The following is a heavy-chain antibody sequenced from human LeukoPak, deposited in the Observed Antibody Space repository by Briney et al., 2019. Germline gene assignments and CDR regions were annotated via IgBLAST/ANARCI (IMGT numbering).Heavy chain of an antibody. CDR3: ARDRSRGRRWLQLRDNWFDP. J-gene: IGHJ5*02. Sequence: PGGSLRLSCAASGFTFSSYSMNWVRQAPGKGLEWVSYISSSSSTIYYADSVKGRFTISRDNAKNSLYLQMNSLRAEDTAVYYCARDRSRGRRWLQLRDNWFDPWGQGTLVTVSS. CDR2: ISSSSSTI. V-gene: IGHV3-48*01. D-gene: IGHD5-24*01. CDR1: GFTFSSYS.